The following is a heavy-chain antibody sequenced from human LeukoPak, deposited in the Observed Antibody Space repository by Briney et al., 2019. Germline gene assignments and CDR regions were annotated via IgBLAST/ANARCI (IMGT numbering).Heavy chain of an antibody. Sequence: PGGSLRLSCAASGFTFSTYEMNWVRQAPAKGLEWVSYISSSGSTIFYADSVKGRFTISRDNAKNSLSLQMNSLRAEDTAVYYCARGPSGQIAMWGQGTLVTVSS. CDR2: ISSSGSTI. CDR3: ARGPSGQIAM. V-gene: IGHV3-48*03. J-gene: IGHJ4*02. D-gene: IGHD2-21*01. CDR1: GFTFSTYE.